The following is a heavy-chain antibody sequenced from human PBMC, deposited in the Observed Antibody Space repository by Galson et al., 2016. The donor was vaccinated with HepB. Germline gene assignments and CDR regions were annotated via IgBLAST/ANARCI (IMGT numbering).Heavy chain of an antibody. CDR3: TREYSSSWYPGY. D-gene: IGHD6-13*01. CDR1: GFTFSGPT. CDR2: IRSKANSYAT. J-gene: IGHJ4*02. Sequence: SLRLSCAASGFTFSGPTMHWVRPASGKGLEWVGRIRSKANSYATAYAASVKGRFTISRDDSKKTVYLQMNSLKTEDTAVYYCTREYSSSWYPGYWGQGTLVTVSS. V-gene: IGHV3-73*01.